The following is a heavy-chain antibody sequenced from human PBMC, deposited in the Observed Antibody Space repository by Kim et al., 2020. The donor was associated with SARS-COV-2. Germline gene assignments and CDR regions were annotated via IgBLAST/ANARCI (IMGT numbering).Heavy chain of an antibody. Sequence: GGSLRLSCAASGFTFSDYYMSWIRQAPGKGLEWVSYISSSSSYTNYADSVKGRFTISRDNAKNSLYLQMNSLRAEDTAVYYCARDSPLGGFYYYYVMDVWGQGTTVTVSS. J-gene: IGHJ6*02. D-gene: IGHD3-16*01. V-gene: IGHV3-11*06. CDR3: ARDSPLGGFYYYYVMDV. CDR2: ISSSSSYT. CDR1: GFTFSDYY.